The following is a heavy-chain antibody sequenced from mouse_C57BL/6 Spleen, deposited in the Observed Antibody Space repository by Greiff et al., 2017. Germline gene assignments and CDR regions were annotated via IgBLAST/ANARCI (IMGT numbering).Heavy chain of an antibody. CDR3: TREGY. CDR1: GYTFTDYE. J-gene: IGHJ4*01. Sequence: QVHVKQSGAELVRPGASVTLSCKASGYTFTDYEMHWVKQTPVHGLEWIGAIDPETGGTAYNQKFKGKAILTADKSSSTAYMELRSLTSEDSAVYYCTREGYWGQGTSVTVSS. V-gene: IGHV1-15*01. CDR2: IDPETGGT.